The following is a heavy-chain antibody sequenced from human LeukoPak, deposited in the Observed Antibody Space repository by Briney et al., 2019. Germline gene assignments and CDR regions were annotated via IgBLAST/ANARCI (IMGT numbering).Heavy chain of an antibody. J-gene: IGHJ4*02. V-gene: IGHV3-20*04. D-gene: IGHD2-15*01. CDR3: TRAPIASPFYFDY. Sequence: GGSLRPSCTASGFAFDEHGMSWVRQVPGKGLEWVSGINWSGGSTGYADPLRGRFTISRDNAKNSLYLQMDSLRAEDTALYYCTRAPIASPFYFDYWGQGTLVTVSS. CDR1: GFAFDEHG. CDR2: INWSGGST.